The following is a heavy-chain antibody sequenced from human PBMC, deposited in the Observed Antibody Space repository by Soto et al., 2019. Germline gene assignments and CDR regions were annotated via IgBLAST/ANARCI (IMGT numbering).Heavy chain of an antibody. Sequence: EVQLVESGGGLVQPGGSLRLSCAASGFTFSSYWMSWVRQAPGKGLEWVANIKQDGSEKYYVDSVKGRFTISRDNAKNALYLQMNGLGAEETAVYYCARRQYDFWSGYNGQSHFDYWGQGALVTVSS. J-gene: IGHJ4*02. CDR2: IKQDGSEK. V-gene: IGHV3-7*01. CDR1: GFTFSSYW. D-gene: IGHD3-3*01. CDR3: ARRQYDFWSGYNGQSHFDY.